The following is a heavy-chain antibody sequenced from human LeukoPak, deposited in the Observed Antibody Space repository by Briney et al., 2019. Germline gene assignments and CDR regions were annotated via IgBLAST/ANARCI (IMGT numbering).Heavy chain of an antibody. D-gene: IGHD6-19*01. J-gene: IGHJ5*02. CDR1: GGSISSSNW. CDR3: ARAAIAVAARGWFDP. Sequence: SSETLSLTCAVSGGSISSSNWWSWVRQPPGKGLEWIGEIYHSGSTNYNPSLKSRVTISVDKSKNQFSLKLSSVTAADTAVYYCARAAIAVAARGWFDPWGQGTLVTVSS. V-gene: IGHV4-4*02. CDR2: IYHSGST.